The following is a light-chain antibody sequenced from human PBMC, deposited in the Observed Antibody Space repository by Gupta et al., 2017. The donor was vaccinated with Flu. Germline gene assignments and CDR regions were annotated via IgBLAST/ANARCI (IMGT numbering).Light chain of an antibody. CDR3: SSYTSSNSWV. CDR2: DVS. V-gene: IGLV2-14*04. CDR1: SSDVGDYNY. Sequence: TSSDVGDYNYVPWYQQHPGKAPKLMIYDVSNRPSGVSDRFSGSKSGNTASLTISGLQAEDEADYYCSSYTSSNSWVFGGGTKLSVL. J-gene: IGLJ3*02.